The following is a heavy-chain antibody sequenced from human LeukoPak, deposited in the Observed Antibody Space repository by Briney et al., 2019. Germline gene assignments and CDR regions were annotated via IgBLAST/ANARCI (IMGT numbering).Heavy chain of an antibody. V-gene: IGHV3-53*01. Sequence: RQAPGXXXXXXXXIYSGGSTYYADSVKGRFTISRDNSKNTLYLQMNSLRAEDTAVYYCARGPHYSGNYGGKFDSWGQGTLVTVSS. CDR3: ARGPHYSGNYGGKFDS. D-gene: IGHD1-26*01. CDR2: IYSGGST. J-gene: IGHJ4*02.